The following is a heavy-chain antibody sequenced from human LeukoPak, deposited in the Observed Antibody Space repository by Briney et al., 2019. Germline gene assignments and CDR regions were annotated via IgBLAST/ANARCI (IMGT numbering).Heavy chain of an antibody. CDR2: ISSSSSYI. CDR1: GFTFSSYS. CDR3: ARDLPDYFALMTFDY. D-gene: IGHD2/OR15-2a*01. Sequence: GGSLRLSCAASGFTFSSYSMNWVRQAPGKGLEWVSSISSSSSYIYYADSVKGRFTISRDNAKNSLYLQMNSLRAEDTAVYYCARDLPDYFALMTFDYWGQGTLVTVSS. V-gene: IGHV3-21*01. J-gene: IGHJ4*02.